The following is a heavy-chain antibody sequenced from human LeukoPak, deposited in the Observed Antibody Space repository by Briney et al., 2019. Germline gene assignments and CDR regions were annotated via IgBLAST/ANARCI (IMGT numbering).Heavy chain of an antibody. V-gene: IGHV3-21*01. CDR3: AKDFAVAGTQYYFDY. CDR1: GFTVSSNY. D-gene: IGHD6-19*01. Sequence: GGSLRLSCAASGFTVSSNYMSWVRQAPGKGLEWVSSISSSSSYIYYADSVKGRFTISRDNSKNTLYLQMNSLRAEDTAVYYCAKDFAVAGTQYYFDYWGQGTLVTVSS. J-gene: IGHJ4*02. CDR2: ISSSSSYI.